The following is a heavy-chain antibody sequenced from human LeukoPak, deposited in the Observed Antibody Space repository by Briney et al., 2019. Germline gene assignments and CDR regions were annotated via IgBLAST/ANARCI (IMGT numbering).Heavy chain of an antibody. CDR1: GYSFTSYW. V-gene: IGHV5-51*01. CDR3: ARLPDYCSGGSCYDY. CDR2: IYPGDSDT. D-gene: IGHD2-15*01. J-gene: IGHJ4*02. Sequence: GESLNISCKGSGYSFTSYWIAWVRQMPGKGLEWMGIIYPGDSDTRYSPSFQGQVTISADKSISTAYLQWSSLKASDTATYYCARLPDYCSGGSCYDYWGQGTLVTVFS.